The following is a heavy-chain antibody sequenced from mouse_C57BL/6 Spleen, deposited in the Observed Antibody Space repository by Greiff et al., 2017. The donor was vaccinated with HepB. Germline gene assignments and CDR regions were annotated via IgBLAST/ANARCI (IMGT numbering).Heavy chain of an antibody. CDR1: GYTFTDYY. CDR3: ARTFITTVAMDY. CDR2: IYPGSGNT. V-gene: IGHV1-76*01. J-gene: IGHJ4*01. D-gene: IGHD1-1*01. Sequence: VQLQQSGAELVRPGASVKLSCKASGYTFTDYYINWVKQRPGQGLEWIARIYPGSGNTYYNEKFKGKATLTAEKSSSTAYMQLSSLTSEDSAVYFCARTFITTVAMDYWGQGTSVTVSS.